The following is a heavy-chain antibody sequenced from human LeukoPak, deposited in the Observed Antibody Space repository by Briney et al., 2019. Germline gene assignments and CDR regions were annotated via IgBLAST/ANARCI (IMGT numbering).Heavy chain of an antibody. D-gene: IGHD6-19*01. CDR3: AGKTYSSGWTFDY. CDR2: IYSGGST. V-gene: IGHV3-53*01. Sequence: GGSLRLSCAASGFTFSSNYMSWVRQAPGKGLEWVSVIYSGGSTYYADSVKGRFTISRDNSKNTLYLQMSSLRAEDTAVYYCAGKTYSSGWTFDYWGQGTLVTVSS. J-gene: IGHJ4*02. CDR1: GFTFSSNY.